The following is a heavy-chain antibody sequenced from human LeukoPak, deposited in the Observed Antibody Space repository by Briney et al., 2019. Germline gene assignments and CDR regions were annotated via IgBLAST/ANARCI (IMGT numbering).Heavy chain of an antibody. CDR1: GFTFSSYE. V-gene: IGHV3-48*03. D-gene: IGHD3-10*01. Sequence: GGSLRLSCAASGFTFSSYEMNWVRQAPGKGLEWISYISSSGSTIYYADSVKGRFTISRDNSKSTLYIQMNSLRAEDTAVYYCARAKPKNMVRGLIMRRESRYYFDYWGQGTLVTVSS. CDR2: ISSSGSTI. CDR3: ARAKPKNMVRGLIMRRESRYYFDY. J-gene: IGHJ4*02.